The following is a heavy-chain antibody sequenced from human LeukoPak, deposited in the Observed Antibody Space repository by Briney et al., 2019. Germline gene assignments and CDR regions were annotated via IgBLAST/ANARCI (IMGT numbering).Heavy chain of an antibody. D-gene: IGHD6-19*01. V-gene: IGHV4-39*07. Sequence: SETLSLTCTVSGGSISSSSYYWGWIRQPPGKGLEWIGSIYYSGSTYYNPSLKSRVTISVDTSQNQFSLKVNSVTAADTAVYYCARDPTGYSSGWYKDWGQGTLVTVSS. CDR3: ARDPTGYSSGWYKD. CDR2: IYYSGST. CDR1: GGSISSSSYY. J-gene: IGHJ4*02.